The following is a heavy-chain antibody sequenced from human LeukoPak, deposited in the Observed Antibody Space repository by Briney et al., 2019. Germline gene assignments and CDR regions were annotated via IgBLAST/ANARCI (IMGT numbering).Heavy chain of an antibody. CDR3: AKAPVTTCRGAYCYPFDY. Sequence: GGSLRLSCAASGFTFSSYEMNWVRQAPGKGLEWVSAISGSGGSTYYADSVKGRFTISRDSSKNTLFLQMNRLRPEDAAVYYCAKAPVTTCRGAYCYPFDYWGQGTLVTVSS. CDR1: GFTFSSYE. D-gene: IGHD2-21*01. J-gene: IGHJ4*02. V-gene: IGHV3-23*01. CDR2: ISGSGGST.